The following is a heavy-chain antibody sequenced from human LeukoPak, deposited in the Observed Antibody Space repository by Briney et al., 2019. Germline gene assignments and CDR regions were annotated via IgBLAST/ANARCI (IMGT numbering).Heavy chain of an antibody. J-gene: IGHJ6*02. V-gene: IGHV3-11*06. CDR2: ISSSRSFT. CDR1: GFTFSNAW. D-gene: IGHD2/OR15-2a*01. CDR3: AKDDVAKGNYYYYGMDV. Sequence: GGSLRLSCAASGFTFSNAWMSWVRQAPGKGLEWVSYISSSRSFTNYADSVKGRFTISRDTAKNSLYLQMNSLRAEDTAVYYCAKDDVAKGNYYYYGMDVWGQGTTVTVSS.